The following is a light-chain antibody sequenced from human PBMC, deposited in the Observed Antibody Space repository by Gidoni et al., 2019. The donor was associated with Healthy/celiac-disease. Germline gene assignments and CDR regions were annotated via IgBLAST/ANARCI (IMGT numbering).Light chain of an antibody. CDR3: QQRYSTPHT. CDR2: AAS. CDR1: QSISSY. J-gene: IGKJ4*01. Sequence: DIKMTQSPSSLSASVADRVPITCRASQSISSYLNWYQQKPGNAPKLLIYAASSLPTGVPSRFSGSGSGTDFTLTISSLQPEDFATYYCQQRYSTPHTFGGGTKVEIK. V-gene: IGKV1-39*01.